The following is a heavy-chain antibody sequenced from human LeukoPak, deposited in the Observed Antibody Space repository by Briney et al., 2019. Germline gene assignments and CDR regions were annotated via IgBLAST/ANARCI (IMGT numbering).Heavy chain of an antibody. D-gene: IGHD3-10*01. V-gene: IGHV1-18*01. Sequence: ASVKVSCKASGGTFSSYAISWVRQAPGQGLEWMGWISAYNGNTNYAQKLQGRVTMTTDTSTSTAYMELRSLRSDDTAVYYCARIDAYGNPDAFDIWGQGTMVTVSS. CDR2: ISAYNGNT. CDR3: ARIDAYGNPDAFDI. CDR1: GGTFSSYA. J-gene: IGHJ3*02.